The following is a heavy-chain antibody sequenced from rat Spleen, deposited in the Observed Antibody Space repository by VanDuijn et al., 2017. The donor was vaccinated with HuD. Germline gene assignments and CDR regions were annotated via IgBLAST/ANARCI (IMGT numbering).Heavy chain of an antibody. CDR2: IIYDDSRT. Sequence: VQLVETDGGLVQPGRSLTLSRAPSGFTFSDLYIAWARQAATKGLEWVATIIYDDSRTYYRDSVKGRFTVSREKAKRTLYCLMDSLRSEDTATYYGVRQDTSGYANWCTDWGQGTLVTGSA. D-gene: IGHD4-3*01. V-gene: IGHV5-29*01. J-gene: IGHJ3*01. CDR3: VRQDTSGYANWCTD. CDR1: GFTFSDLY.